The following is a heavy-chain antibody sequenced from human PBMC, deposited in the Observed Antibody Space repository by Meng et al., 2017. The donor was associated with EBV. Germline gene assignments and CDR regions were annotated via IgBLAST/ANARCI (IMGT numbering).Heavy chain of an antibody. CDR1: GGTFSSYA. CDR3: ARERPGGMATTPYFDY. CDR2: IIPILGIA. J-gene: IGHJ4*02. V-gene: IGHV1-69*10. Sequence: QGQLVQSGAGGKKPGPSGTVPCTASGGTFSSYAISWVRQAPGQGLEWMGGIIPILGIANYAQKFQGRATITADKSTGTAYMELSSLRSEDTAVYYCARERPGGMATTPYFDYWGQGTLVTVSS. D-gene: IGHD5-24*01.